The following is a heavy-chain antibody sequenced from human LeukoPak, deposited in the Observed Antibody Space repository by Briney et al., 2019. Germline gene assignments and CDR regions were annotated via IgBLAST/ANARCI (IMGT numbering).Heavy chain of an antibody. D-gene: IGHD3-10*01. CDR3: FGSGSYSK. CDR2: IKPDGSQT. CDR1: GFTFSNSW. J-gene: IGHJ4*02. V-gene: IGHV3-7*01. Sequence: GGSLRLSCAASGFTFSNSWINWVRQALGKRLEWVANIKPDGSQTFYLDSVKGRFTVSRDNAKHSAYLQMNSLRAEDTAVYYCFGSGSYSKWDQGTLVTVSS.